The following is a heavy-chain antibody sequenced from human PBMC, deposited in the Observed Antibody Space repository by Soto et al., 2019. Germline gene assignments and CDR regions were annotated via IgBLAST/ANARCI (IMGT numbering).Heavy chain of an antibody. J-gene: IGHJ5*02. Sequence: ASVKVSCKASHYTFTRYGISWVRQAPGQGLEWMGWITSDNGKTNYAQKIQGRLTMTTDTSTSTAYMELRSLRSDDTAVYYCARCISGTYSDWLDLCGQGTTVTVYS. CDR2: ITSDNGKT. D-gene: IGHD1-26*01. V-gene: IGHV1-18*04. CDR1: HYTFTRYG. CDR3: ARCISGTYSDWLDL.